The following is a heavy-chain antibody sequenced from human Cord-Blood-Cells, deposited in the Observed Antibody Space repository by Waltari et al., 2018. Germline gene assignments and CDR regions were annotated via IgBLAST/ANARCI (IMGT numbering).Heavy chain of an antibody. D-gene: IGHD3-10*01. J-gene: IGHJ4*02. V-gene: IGHV3-30*04. Sequence: QVQLVESGGGVVQPGRSLRRPCAASGFTFSTFAMHWVRQAPGKGLEWVAVMSYDGSNKNYADSVKGRFTIARDNSKNTLYLQMNSLGAEDTAVYYCASAPGSYFDYWGQGTLVTVSS. CDR1: GFTFSTFA. CDR3: ASAPGSYFDY. CDR2: MSYDGSNK.